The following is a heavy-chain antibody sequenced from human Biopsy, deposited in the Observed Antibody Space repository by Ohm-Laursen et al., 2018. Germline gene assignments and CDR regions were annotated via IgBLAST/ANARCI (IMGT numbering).Heavy chain of an antibody. CDR1: GDTFNRYG. D-gene: IGHD2-21*01. CDR2: IIPYFLRT. Sequence: SVKVSCKASGDTFNRYGLTWVRQAPGQGLERMGGIIPYFLRTYIPQKLQGRVTITADKSTNTGYMQLTSLRSDDTAVYYCASGQGDPLGVRIITWSFNFWGQGTLVTVSS. J-gene: IGHJ4*02. CDR3: ASGQGDPLGVRIITWSFNF. V-gene: IGHV1-69*06.